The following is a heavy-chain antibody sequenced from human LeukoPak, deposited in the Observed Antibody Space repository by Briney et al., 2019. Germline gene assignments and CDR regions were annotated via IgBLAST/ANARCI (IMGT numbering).Heavy chain of an antibody. D-gene: IGHD1-7*01. CDR1: SFTFGSSA. J-gene: IGHJ4*02. CDR2: IGNSGGNT. V-gene: IGHV3-23*01. Sequence: GGSLRLSCAASSFTFGSSAITWVRQAPGKGLEWVSAIGNSGGNTIYTDSVKGRFTISRDNSKNTLYLQMNSLRAEDSAVYYCAKGGNYAPLDSWGQGTLVTVSS. CDR3: AKGGNYAPLDS.